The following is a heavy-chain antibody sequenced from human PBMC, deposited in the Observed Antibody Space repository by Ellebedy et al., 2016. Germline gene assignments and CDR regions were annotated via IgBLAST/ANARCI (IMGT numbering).Heavy chain of an antibody. Sequence: SETLSLTXTVSGGSVSSGSYYWSWIRQPPGKGLEWIGYIYYSGSTNYNPSLKSRVTISVDTSKNQFSLKLSSVTAADTAVYYCARDKAGSGGGFDYWGQGTLVTVSS. J-gene: IGHJ4*02. CDR2: IYYSGST. CDR3: ARDKAGSGGGFDY. CDR1: GGSVSSGSYY. V-gene: IGHV4-61*01. D-gene: IGHD2-15*01.